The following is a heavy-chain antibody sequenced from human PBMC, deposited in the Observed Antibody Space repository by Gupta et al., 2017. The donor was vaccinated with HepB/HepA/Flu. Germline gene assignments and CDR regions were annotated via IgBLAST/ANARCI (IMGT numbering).Heavy chain of an antibody. CDR1: GGSISSGGYY. J-gene: IGHJ6*03. V-gene: IGHV4-31*03. D-gene: IGHD5-18*01. Sequence: QVQLQESGPGLVKPSQTLSLTCTVSGGSISSGGYYWSWIRQPPGKGLEWIGYIYYSGSTYYNPSLKSRVTISVDTSKNQFSLKLSSVTAADTAVYYCARVVWDTAMVTRDYYYYYYMDVWGKGTTVTVSS. CDR2: IYYSGST. CDR3: ARVVWDTAMVTRDYYYYYYMDV.